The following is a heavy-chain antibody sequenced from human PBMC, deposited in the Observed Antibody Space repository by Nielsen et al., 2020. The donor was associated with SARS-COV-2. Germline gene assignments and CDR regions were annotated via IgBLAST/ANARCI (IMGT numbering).Heavy chain of an antibody. CDR1: GDSISLRRGDY. CDR2: VYYSGGA. Sequence: SERRSRTCSVSGDSISLRRGDYWGWIRQSQGKGLEGSGSVYYSGGAHYNPSLKSRVTMSVDTAKNQFSLNLRSVTAPDTGTFYCASHNLSLQPSVFDFGGHVPLLRVSS. D-gene: IGHD2-2*01. V-gene: IGHV4-39*01. CDR3: ASHNLSLQPSVFDF. J-gene: IGHJ4*01.